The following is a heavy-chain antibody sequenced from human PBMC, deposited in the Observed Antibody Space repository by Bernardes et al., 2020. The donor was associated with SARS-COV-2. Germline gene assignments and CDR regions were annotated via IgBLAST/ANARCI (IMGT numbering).Heavy chain of an antibody. CDR3: AGMGSRGGYSDYGMDV. J-gene: IGHJ6*02. V-gene: IGHV1-2*02. D-gene: IGHD1-26*01. CDR1: GHPFPVYY. CDR2: TILPRGGT. Sequence: ASVKVSCKDYGHPFPVYYVHRARWPPGHGLAWKDGTILPRGGTNYAPTFQGRVLMTRDTSISPAYMGLGRLRSDDTAVYYCAGMGSRGGYSDYGMDVWGQDTTVTGAS.